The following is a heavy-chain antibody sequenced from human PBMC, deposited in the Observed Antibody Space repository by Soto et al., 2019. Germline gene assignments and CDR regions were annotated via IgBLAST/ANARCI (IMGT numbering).Heavy chain of an antibody. CDR3: VRDSGYSLGTGRVDY. V-gene: IGHV1-18*01. D-gene: IGHD5-18*01. J-gene: IGHJ4*02. CDR1: GYTFTSFG. Sequence: QVQLEQSGAEVKKPGAPVKVSCKASGYTFTSFGISWVRQAPGQRLVWMGWISACNGNTNYAQMHQARVTMTPDIPTGSAYMDMRRLRSDATAVYYCVRDSGYSLGTGRVDYWGQGTLVTVSS. CDR2: ISACNGNT.